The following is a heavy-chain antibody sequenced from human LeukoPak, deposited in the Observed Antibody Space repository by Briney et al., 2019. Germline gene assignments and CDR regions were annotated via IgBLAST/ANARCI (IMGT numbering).Heavy chain of an antibody. J-gene: IGHJ4*02. Sequence: TASETLSLTCTVSGDSISSGGYYWSWIRQHPGKGLEWIGYIYYSGSTYYNPSLKSRVTISVDTSKNQFSLKLSSVTAADTAEYYCAAGEYCSSTICYLVYWGQGAPVTVSS. D-gene: IGHD2-2*01. V-gene: IGHV4-31*03. CDR3: AAGEYCSSTICYLVY. CDR1: GDSISSGGYY. CDR2: IYYSGST.